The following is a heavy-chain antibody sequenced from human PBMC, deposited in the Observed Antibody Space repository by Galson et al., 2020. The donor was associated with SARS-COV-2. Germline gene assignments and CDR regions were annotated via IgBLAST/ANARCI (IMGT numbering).Heavy chain of an antibody. CDR3: AASAPHSGGWYRADY. J-gene: IGHJ4*02. D-gene: IGHD6-19*01. V-gene: IGHV4-59*01. Sequence: SETLSLTCTVSSGSISSYYWSWIRQPPGKGLEWIGYVYYSGNTNYNPSLKSRVTISVDTSKNQFSLKLSSVTAADTAVYYCAASAPHSGGWYRADYWGQGTLVTVSS. CDR2: VYYSGNT. CDR1: SGSISSYY.